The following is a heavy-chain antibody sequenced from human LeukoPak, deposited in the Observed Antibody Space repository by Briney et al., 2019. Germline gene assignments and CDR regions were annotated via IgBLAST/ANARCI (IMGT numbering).Heavy chain of an antibody. D-gene: IGHD6-13*01. CDR2: ISGSGGST. CDR1: GFTFSSYA. CDR3: AKDLLQQLASYYYMDV. V-gene: IGHV3-23*01. Sequence: GGSLRLSCAASGFTFSSYAMSWVRQAPGKGREGVSAISGSGGSTYYADSVKGRFTISRDNSKNTLYLQMNSLRAEDTAVYYCAKDLLQQLASYYYMDVWGKGTTVTVSS. J-gene: IGHJ6*03.